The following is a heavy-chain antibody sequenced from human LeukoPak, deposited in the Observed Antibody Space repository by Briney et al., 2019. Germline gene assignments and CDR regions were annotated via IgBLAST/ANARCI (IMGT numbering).Heavy chain of an antibody. CDR1: GIPFSRYG. CDR3: ATDPWGNYRGFFDY. V-gene: IGHV3-23*01. CDR2: ISGCGGDS. Sequence: GGSLRLSCVASGIPFSRYGMAWVRQAPGKGLEWVSIISGCGGDSYYADSVKGRFTISRDNSKNTLYLQMNNVRADDTAVYFCATDPWGNYRGFFDYWGQGTLITVSS. D-gene: IGHD1-7*01. J-gene: IGHJ4*02.